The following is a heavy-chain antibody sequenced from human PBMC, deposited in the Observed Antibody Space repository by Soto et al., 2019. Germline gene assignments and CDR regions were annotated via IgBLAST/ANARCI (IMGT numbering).Heavy chain of an antibody. J-gene: IGHJ3*02. CDR1: GYTFTSYY. V-gene: IGHV1-46*01. D-gene: IGHD3-22*01. CDR3: VSNVGDYDSSGYGFSPDAFDI. CDR2: INPSGGST. Sequence: ASVKVSCKASGYTFTSYYMHWVRQAPGQGLEWMGIINPSGGSTSYAQKFQGRVTMTRDTSTSTVYMELSSLRSEDTAVYYCVSNVGDYDSSGYGFSPDAFDIWGQGTMVTVSS.